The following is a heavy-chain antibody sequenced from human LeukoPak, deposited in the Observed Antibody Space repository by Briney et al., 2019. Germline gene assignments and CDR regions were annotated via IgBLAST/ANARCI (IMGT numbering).Heavy chain of an antibody. CDR2: IIPIFGTA. Sequence: SVKVSCKAPGGTFTSYAISWVRQAPGQGLEWMGGIIPIFGTANYAQKFQGRVTITADESTSTAYMELSSLRSEDTAVYCCARDWGYYDSSGYKWGEGTLVTVSS. J-gene: IGHJ4*02. D-gene: IGHD3-22*01. CDR1: GGTFTSYA. V-gene: IGHV1-69*01. CDR3: ARDWGYYDSSGYK.